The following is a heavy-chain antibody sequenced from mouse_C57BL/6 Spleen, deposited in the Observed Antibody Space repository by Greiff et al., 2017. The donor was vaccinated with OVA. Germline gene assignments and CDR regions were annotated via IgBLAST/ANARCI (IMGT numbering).Heavy chain of an antibody. J-gene: IGHJ1*03. CDR3: ARSHDYDVGYFDV. D-gene: IGHD2-4*01. CDR2: IYPGSGST. Sequence: QVQLKQSGAELVKPGASVKMSCKASGYTFTSYWITWVKQRPGQGLEWIGDIYPGSGSTNYNEKFKSKATLTVDTSSSTAYMQLSSLTSEDSAVYYCARSHDYDVGYFDVWGTGTTVTVSS. V-gene: IGHV1-55*01. CDR1: GYTFTSYW.